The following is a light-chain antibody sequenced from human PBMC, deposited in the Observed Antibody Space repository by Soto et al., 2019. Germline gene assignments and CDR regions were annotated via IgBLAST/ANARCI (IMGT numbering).Light chain of an antibody. J-gene: IGKJ5*01. CDR2: DAS. CDR1: QSVSHY. V-gene: IGKV3-11*01. CDR3: QFYGSSLIT. Sequence: DIVLTQSPATLSLSPGERDTLSCRASQSVSHYLAWYQQKPAQAPRLLIFDASNRATGIPDRFSGSGSGTDFTLTISRLEPEDFAIYYCQFYGSSLITFGQGTQLEIK.